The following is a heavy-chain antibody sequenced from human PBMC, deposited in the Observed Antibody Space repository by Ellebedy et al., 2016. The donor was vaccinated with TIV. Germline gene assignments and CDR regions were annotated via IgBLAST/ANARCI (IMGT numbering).Heavy chain of an antibody. J-gene: IGHJ4*02. CDR3: ARDHLMITFGGVIG. Sequence: GESLKISCAASGFTFSSYGMHWVRQAPGKGLEWVAVIWYDGSNKYYADSVKGRFTISRDNSKNTLYLQMNSLRAEDTAVYYCARDHLMITFGGVIGWGQGTLVTVSS. V-gene: IGHV3-33*01. D-gene: IGHD3-16*01. CDR2: IWYDGSNK. CDR1: GFTFSSYG.